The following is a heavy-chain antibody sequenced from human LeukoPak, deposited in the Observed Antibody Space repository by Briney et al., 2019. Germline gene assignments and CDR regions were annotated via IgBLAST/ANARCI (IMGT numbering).Heavy chain of an antibody. Sequence: SETLSLTCTVSGGSISSYYWNWIRQPPGKGLEWIGYINYSGSTDYNPSLKSRVTISVDTSKNQFSLRLTSVTAADTAVYYCARLFRIDLYYFDYWGQGTLVTVSS. CDR1: GGSISSYY. CDR2: INYSGST. V-gene: IGHV4-59*08. J-gene: IGHJ4*02. D-gene: IGHD1-14*01. CDR3: ARLFRIDLYYFDY.